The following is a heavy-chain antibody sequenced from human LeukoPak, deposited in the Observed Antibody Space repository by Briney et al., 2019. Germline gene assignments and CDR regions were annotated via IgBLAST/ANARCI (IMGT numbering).Heavy chain of an antibody. D-gene: IGHD3-10*01. CDR1: GGSISSYY. J-gene: IGHJ4*02. Sequence: SETLSLTCTVSGGSISSYYWSWLRQPPGKGREGIGYIHYSGSTKYNPSLKSRVTISVDTSKNQFSLKLSSVTAADTAVYYCASISYGSGSIDYGGQGTLVTVSS. V-gene: IGHV4-59*01. CDR2: IHYSGST. CDR3: ASISYGSGSIDY.